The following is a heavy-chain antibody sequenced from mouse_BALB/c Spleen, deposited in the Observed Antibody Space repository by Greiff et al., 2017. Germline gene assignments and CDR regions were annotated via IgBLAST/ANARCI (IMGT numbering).Heavy chain of an antibody. J-gene: IGHJ1*01. Sequence: EVMLVESGPGLVKPSQSLSLTCTVTGYSITSDYAWNWIRQFPGNKLEWMGYISYSGSTSYNPSLKSRISITRDTSKNQFFLQLNSVTTEDTATYYCAREPYYYGSSYWYFDVWGAGTTVTVSS. CDR1: GYSITSDYA. V-gene: IGHV3-2*02. D-gene: IGHD1-1*01. CDR2: ISYSGST. CDR3: AREPYYYGSSYWYFDV.